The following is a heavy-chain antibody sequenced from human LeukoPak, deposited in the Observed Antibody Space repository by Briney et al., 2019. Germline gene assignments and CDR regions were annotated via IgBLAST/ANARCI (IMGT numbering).Heavy chain of an antibody. Sequence: SETLSLTCAVSGYSICSGYYWGWIRQPPGKGLEWIGSIYHSGSTYYNPSLKSRVTISVDTSKNQFSLKLSSVTAADTAVYYCQRGYSYGSFDYWGQGTLVTVSS. V-gene: IGHV4-38-2*01. J-gene: IGHJ4*02. CDR2: IYHSGST. CDR3: QRGYSYGSFDY. D-gene: IGHD5-18*01. CDR1: GYSICSGYY.